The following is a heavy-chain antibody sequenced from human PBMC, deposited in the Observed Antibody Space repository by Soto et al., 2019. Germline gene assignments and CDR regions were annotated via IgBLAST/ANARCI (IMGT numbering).Heavy chain of an antibody. CDR2: IKQDGSEK. J-gene: IGHJ3*02. D-gene: IGHD3-10*01. CDR3: ARLIYGSGSYYMGAFDI. Sequence: EVQLVESGGGLAQPGGSLRLSCAASGFTFSSYWMSWVRQAPGKGLEWVANIKQDGSEKYYVDSVKGRFTISRDNAKNSLYLQMNSLRAEDTAVYYCARLIYGSGSYYMGAFDIWGQGTMVTVSS. V-gene: IGHV3-7*01. CDR1: GFTFSSYW.